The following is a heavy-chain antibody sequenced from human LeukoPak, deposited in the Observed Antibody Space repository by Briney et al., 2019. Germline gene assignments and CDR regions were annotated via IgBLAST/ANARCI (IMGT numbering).Heavy chain of an antibody. Sequence: AGSLRLSCAASGFTFSSYEMNWVRQAPGKGLEWVSSITSGDFVYFADALKGRFTISRDNAKSSLYLEMNSLRADDTAVYYCARGGFNMVRGVIIPSNSYFYYMDIWGKGTTVTVSS. CDR2: ITSGDFV. J-gene: IGHJ6*03. CDR1: GFTFSSYE. D-gene: IGHD3-10*01. CDR3: ARGGFNMVRGVIIPSNSYFYYMDI. V-gene: IGHV3-48*03.